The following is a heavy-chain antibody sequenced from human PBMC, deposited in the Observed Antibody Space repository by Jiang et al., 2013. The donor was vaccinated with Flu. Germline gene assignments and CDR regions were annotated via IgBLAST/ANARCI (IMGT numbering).Heavy chain of an antibody. Sequence: KPTQTLTLTCTLSGFSLSSSGMAVGWIRQPQERPWSGLPSFMEMILSAIDPPWRADSPSPRTPPKKQVVLRMTNMDPVDTATYHCAAQLTADGYFDLWGRGTLVTVSS. CDR3: AAQLTADGYFDL. D-gene: IGHD2-2*01. CDR2: FMEMIL. J-gene: IGHJ2*01. V-gene: IGHV2-5*02. CDR1: GFSLSSSGMA.